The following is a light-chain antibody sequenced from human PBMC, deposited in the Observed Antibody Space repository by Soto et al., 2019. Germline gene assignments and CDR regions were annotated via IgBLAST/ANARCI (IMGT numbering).Light chain of an antibody. CDR1: LGISLN. CDR3: HHYDDSLSIT. J-gene: IGKJ5*01. Sequence: EIVMTQSPATLSVSPGESVTLSCRASLGISLNLAWYQQRPGQAPRLLLYGASTRATGVPARFSGRGSGTDFSLTISRLEPGDFSVYYCHHYDDSLSITFGQGTRLEIK. V-gene: IGKV3-15*01. CDR2: GAS.